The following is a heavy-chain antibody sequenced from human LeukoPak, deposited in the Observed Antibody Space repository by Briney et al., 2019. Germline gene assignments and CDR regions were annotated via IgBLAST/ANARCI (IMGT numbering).Heavy chain of an antibody. D-gene: IGHD1-26*01. J-gene: IGHJ4*02. V-gene: IGHV3-30-3*01. CDR2: ISYDGSNK. Sequence: PGGSLRLSCAASGFTFSSYAMHWVRQAPGKGLEWVAVISYDGSNKYYADSVKGRFTISRDNSKNTLYLQMNSLRAEDTAVYYCATQIVGATLGYFDYWGQGTLVTVSS. CDR3: ATQIVGATLGYFDY. CDR1: GFTFSSYA.